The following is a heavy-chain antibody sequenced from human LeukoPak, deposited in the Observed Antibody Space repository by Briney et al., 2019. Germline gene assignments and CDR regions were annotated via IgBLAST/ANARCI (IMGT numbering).Heavy chain of an antibody. CDR2: VSSTGASI. V-gene: IGHV3-11*04. Sequence: GGSLRLSCAASGFTFIDYYMSWIRLAPGRGLEWVAYVSSTGASISYADAVKGRFTIPRDNAKNLIYLQMNSLRVEDTAIYYCARDHDYGDYDYWGQGIVVTVSS. CDR1: GFTFIDYY. D-gene: IGHD4-17*01. CDR3: ARDHDYGDYDY. J-gene: IGHJ4*02.